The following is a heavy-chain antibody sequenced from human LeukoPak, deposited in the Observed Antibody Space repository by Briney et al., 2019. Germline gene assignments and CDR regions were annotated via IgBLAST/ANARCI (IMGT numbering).Heavy chain of an antibody. CDR1: GYTFTSYA. CDR3: ASGYCSSTSCNAEYFQH. CDR2: IIPIFGTA. J-gene: IGHJ1*01. D-gene: IGHD2-2*01. Sequence: SVKVSCKASGYTFTSYAMHWVRQAPGQRLEWMGGIIPIFGTANYAQKFQGRVTITTDESTSTAYMELSSLRSEDTAVYYCASGYCSSTSCNAEYFQHWGQGTLVTVSS. V-gene: IGHV1-69*05.